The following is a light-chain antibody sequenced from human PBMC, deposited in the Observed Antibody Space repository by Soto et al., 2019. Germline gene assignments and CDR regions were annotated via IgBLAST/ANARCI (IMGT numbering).Light chain of an antibody. V-gene: IGLV2-14*01. CDR3: SSYISSSTRV. CDR2: EVT. CDR1: TSDVGSYNY. J-gene: IGLJ1*01. Sequence: QSALTQPASVSGSPGQSITISCTGTTSDVGSYNYVSWYQQHPGKAPKLMIYEVTNRPSGVSSRFSGSKSGNTASLTISGLQAEDEADYYCSSYISSSTRVFGTGTKLTVL.